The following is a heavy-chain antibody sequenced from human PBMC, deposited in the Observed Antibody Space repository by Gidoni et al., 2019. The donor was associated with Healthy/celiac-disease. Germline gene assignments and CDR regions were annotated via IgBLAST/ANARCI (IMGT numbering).Heavy chain of an antibody. CDR1: GGTFSSYA. V-gene: IGHV1-69*04. J-gene: IGHJ4*02. Sequence: QVQLVQSGAEVKKPGSSVKVSCKASGGTFSSYAISWVRQAPGQGLEWMGRIIPILGIANYAQKFQGRVTITADKSTSTAYMELSSLRSEDTAVYYCARDRGVVAAYYFDYWGQGTLVTVSS. D-gene: IGHD2-15*01. CDR3: ARDRGVVAAYYFDY. CDR2: IIPILGIA.